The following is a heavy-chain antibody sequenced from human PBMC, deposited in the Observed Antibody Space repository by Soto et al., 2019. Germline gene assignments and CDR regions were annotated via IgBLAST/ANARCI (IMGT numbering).Heavy chain of an antibody. J-gene: IGHJ6*02. CDR3: AKDSGPQQLLLVVQLAYYGMDV. CDR1: GFTFSSYA. Sequence: GGSLRLSCAASGFTFSSYAMSWVRQAPGKGLEWVSAISGSGGSTYYADSVKGRFTISRDNSKNTLYLQMNSLRAEDTAVYYCAKDSGPQQLLLVVQLAYYGMDVWGQGTTVTVSS. CDR2: ISGSGGST. D-gene: IGHD6-13*01. V-gene: IGHV3-23*01.